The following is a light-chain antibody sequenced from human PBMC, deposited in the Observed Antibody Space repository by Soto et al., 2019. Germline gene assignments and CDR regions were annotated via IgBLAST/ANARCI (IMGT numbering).Light chain of an antibody. Sequence: EIVMTQSPATLYVSPGERVTLSCRASQSVSDKLAWYQQKPGQGPRLLVYRASTRTLGIPARFSGSESGTEFTLTISSLQSEDFAIYYCQQYNTWPITFGQGTRLEI. CDR2: RAS. CDR3: QQYNTWPIT. CDR1: QSVSDK. V-gene: IGKV3-15*01. J-gene: IGKJ5*01.